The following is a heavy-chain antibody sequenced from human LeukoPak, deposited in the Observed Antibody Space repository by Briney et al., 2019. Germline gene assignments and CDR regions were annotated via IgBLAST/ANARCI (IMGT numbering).Heavy chain of an antibody. CDR2: INHSGST. D-gene: IGHD6-6*01. J-gene: IGHJ4*02. Sequence: SETLSLTCAVYGGSFSGYYWSWIRQPPGKGLEWIGEINHSGSTNYNPSLKSRVTISVDTSKNQFSLKLSSVTAADTAVYYCARLGSSSSIDYWGQGTQVTVSS. CDR1: GGSFSGYY. V-gene: IGHV4-34*01. CDR3: ARLGSSSSIDY.